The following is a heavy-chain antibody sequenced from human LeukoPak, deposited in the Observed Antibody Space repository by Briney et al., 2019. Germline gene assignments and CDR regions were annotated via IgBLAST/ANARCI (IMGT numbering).Heavy chain of an antibody. D-gene: IGHD4-17*01. Sequence: SETLSLTCTVSGDSISSSTYYWGWIRQPPGKGLEWIGSIYYSGSTYYNPSLKSRVTISVDTSKNQFSLKLSSVTAADTAVYYCAREDPPFGDYGDYGAGYYYYMDVWGKGTTVTVSS. J-gene: IGHJ6*03. V-gene: IGHV4-39*07. CDR1: GDSISSSTYY. CDR2: IYYSGST. CDR3: AREDPPFGDYGDYGAGYYYYMDV.